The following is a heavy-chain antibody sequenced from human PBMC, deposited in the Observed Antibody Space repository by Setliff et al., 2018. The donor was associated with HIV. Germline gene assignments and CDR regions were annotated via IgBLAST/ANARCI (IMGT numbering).Heavy chain of an antibody. Sequence: ASVKVSCKASGYTFTDYFMHWVRQAPGQSLQWMGWISAGRGETRYSQESQGRVTLTRDTFATTVYMELKSLKSEDTAVYYCARGVGSSWYENWGQGTLVTVSS. J-gene: IGHJ4*02. CDR2: ISAGRGET. V-gene: IGHV1-3*01. CDR3: ARGVGSSWYEN. CDR1: GYTFTDYF. D-gene: IGHD6-13*01.